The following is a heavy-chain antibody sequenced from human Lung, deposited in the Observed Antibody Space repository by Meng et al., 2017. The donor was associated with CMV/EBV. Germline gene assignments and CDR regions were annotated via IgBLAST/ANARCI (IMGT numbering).Heavy chain of an antibody. CDR1: GYTFTSSS. CDR2: ININTGNP. CDR3: ARGNGWRFDY. J-gene: IGHJ4*02. Sequence: QVHLCQSGSELKKPGDSGKVSCQAAGYTFTSSSMNWVRHAPGQGLEWMGWININTGNPTYAQGFTGRFVFSLDTSVSTAYLQIDSLKADDTAVYYCARGNGWRFDYWGQGTLVTVSS. V-gene: IGHV7-4-1*01. D-gene: IGHD6-19*01.